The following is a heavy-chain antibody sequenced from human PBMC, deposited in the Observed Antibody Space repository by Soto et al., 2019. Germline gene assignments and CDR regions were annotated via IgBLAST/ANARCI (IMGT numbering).Heavy chain of an antibody. D-gene: IGHD3-22*01. CDR1: GGSISGYY. CDR3: ARAPPYYYDSSGYGL. V-gene: IGHV4-4*09. Sequence: SETLSLTCTVSGGSISGYYWSWLRQPPGKGLEWIGYIYNIGSTYYNPSLKSRVTISVDTSKNQFSLKLSSVTAADTAVYYCARAPPYYYDSSGYGLWGQGTLVTVSS. CDR2: IYNIGST. J-gene: IGHJ4*02.